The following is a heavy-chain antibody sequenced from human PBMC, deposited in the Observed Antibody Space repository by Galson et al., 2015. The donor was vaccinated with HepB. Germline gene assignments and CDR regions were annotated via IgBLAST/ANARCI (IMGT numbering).Heavy chain of an antibody. V-gene: IGHV3-74*01. CDR2: MYTDGSSA. J-gene: IGHJ3*02. D-gene: IGHD3-16*01. CDR3: ARDYGGPNDDAFDI. Sequence: SLRLSCAASGFTFSSYWMHWVRQGPGKGLVWVSRMYTDGSSASYADSVKGRFTISRDNAKNTLYLQMNSLRAGDTAVYYCARDYGGPNDDAFDIWGQGTRVTASS. CDR1: GFTFSSYW.